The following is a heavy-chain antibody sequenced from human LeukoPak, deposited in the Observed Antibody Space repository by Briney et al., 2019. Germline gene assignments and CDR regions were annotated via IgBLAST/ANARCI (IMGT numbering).Heavy chain of an antibody. CDR3: ARDRSSGWSDY. V-gene: IGHV3-7*01. CDR1: GFTFSSYW. D-gene: IGHD6-19*01. Sequence: GGSLSLSCAASGFTFSSYWMSWVRQAPGMGLEWVANIKQDGSEKYYVDSVKGRFTISRDNAKNSLYLQMNSLRAEDTAVYYCARDRSSGWSDYWGQGTLVTVSS. J-gene: IGHJ4*02. CDR2: IKQDGSEK.